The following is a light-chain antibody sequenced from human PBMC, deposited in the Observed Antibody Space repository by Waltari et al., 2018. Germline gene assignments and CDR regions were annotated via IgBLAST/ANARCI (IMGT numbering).Light chain of an antibody. CDR2: GAS. Sequence: EIVMTQSPATLSVSPGERATISCRASQSVSNKLAWYQQKPGQAPRLLIYGASTRATAIPGRFSGSGSGTEFTLTISSLQSEDFALYHCQQYNSWPWTFGQGTKVEI. CDR3: QQYNSWPWT. CDR1: QSVSNK. V-gene: IGKV3-15*01. J-gene: IGKJ1*01.